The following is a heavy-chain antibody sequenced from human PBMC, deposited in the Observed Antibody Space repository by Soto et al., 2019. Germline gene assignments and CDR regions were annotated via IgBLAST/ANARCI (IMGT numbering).Heavy chain of an antibody. CDR3: AKSIAGRWLQPDC. CDR1: GFTFSDYA. J-gene: IGHJ4*02. CDR2: LSGPGSNT. D-gene: IGHD3-10*01. V-gene: IGHV3-23*01. Sequence: GGSLRLSCAASGFTFSDYAMTWVRRAPGKGLEWVSSLSGPGSNTYYTDSVKGRFTISRDNSMNTLFLQMSSLRAEDTAVYYCAKSIAGRWLQPDCWGQGTLVTVSS.